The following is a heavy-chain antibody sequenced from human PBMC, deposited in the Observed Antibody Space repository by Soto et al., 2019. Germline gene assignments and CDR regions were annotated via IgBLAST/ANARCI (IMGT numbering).Heavy chain of an antibody. V-gene: IGHV3-23*01. CDR1: GFTFSSYA. CDR2: ISGNGGNI. CDR3: AKGKANTVFGVDTLFDY. Sequence: GGSLRLSCAASGFTFSSYAMSWARQAPGQGLEWVSLISGNGGNINYADSVKGRYTISRENSKKTAYLQMNSPRAEDTAVYYCAKGKANTVFGVDTLFDYWGQGTQVTVSS. D-gene: IGHD3-3*01. J-gene: IGHJ4*02.